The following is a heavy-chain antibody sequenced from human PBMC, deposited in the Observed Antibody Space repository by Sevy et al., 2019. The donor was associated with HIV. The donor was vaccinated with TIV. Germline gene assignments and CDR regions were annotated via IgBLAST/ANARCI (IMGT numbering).Heavy chain of an antibody. D-gene: IGHD2-15*01. J-gene: IGHJ4*02. V-gene: IGHV3-74*01. CDR2: VNSDGSST. CDR1: GFTFSSYW. Sequence: GGSLRLSCAASGFTFSSYWMHWVRQAPGQGPVWVSGVNSDGSSTNYADSVKGRFTMSRDSAKNTLYLQMNSLRAEDTAVYFCVAANTWQDYWGQGTLVTVSS. CDR3: VAANTWQDY.